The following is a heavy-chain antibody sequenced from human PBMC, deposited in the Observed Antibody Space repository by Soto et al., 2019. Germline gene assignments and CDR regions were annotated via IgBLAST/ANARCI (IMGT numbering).Heavy chain of an antibody. CDR3: STRAYDTNGYYRFDP. V-gene: IGHV4-34*01. Sequence: SATQSLTCTVYGGYFSGHSWTWISHSTGKGLEWIGDINHSGRVNYSPSLKSRVTISLDTSKNQFSLTLSAVTAADTAMYYCSTRAYDTNGYYRFDPWGQGTLVTVSS. J-gene: IGHJ5*01. CDR2: INHSGRV. CDR1: GGYFSGHS. D-gene: IGHD3-22*01.